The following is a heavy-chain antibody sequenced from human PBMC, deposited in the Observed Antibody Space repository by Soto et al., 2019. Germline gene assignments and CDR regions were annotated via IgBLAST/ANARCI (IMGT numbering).Heavy chain of an antibody. V-gene: IGHV4-59*01. CDR2: IYYSGST. Sequence: SETLSLTCTVSGGSISSYYLSWIRQPPGKGLEWIGYIYYSGSTNYNPSLKSRVTISVDTSKNQFSLKLSSVTAADTAVYYCARSIQGYDILTGYYVYFDYWGQGTLVTVSS. D-gene: IGHD3-9*01. CDR1: GGSISSYY. J-gene: IGHJ4*02. CDR3: ARSIQGYDILTGYYVYFDY.